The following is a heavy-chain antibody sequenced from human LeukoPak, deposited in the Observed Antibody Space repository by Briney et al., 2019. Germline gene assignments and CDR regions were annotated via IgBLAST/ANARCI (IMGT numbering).Heavy chain of an antibody. J-gene: IGHJ6*03. CDR3: ARGRVSSSVYYYYYMDV. Sequence: APVKVSCKASGYTFTSYDINWVRQATGQGLEWMGWMNPNSGNTGYAQKFQGRVTMTRNTSISTAYMELSSLRSEDTAVYYCARGRVSSSVYYYYYMDVWGKGTTVTVSS. CDR1: GYTFTSYD. CDR2: MNPNSGNT. V-gene: IGHV1-8*01. D-gene: IGHD6-13*01.